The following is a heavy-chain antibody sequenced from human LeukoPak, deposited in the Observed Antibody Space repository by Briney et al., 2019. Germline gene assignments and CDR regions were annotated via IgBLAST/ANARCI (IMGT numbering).Heavy chain of an antibody. CDR3: ARGVTYGFLHNWFDP. CDR1: GGSISSSNW. CDR2: IYHSGST. D-gene: IGHD4-17*01. V-gene: IGHV4-4*02. J-gene: IGHJ5*02. Sequence: SGTLSLTCAVSGGSISSSNWWSWVRQPPGKGLEWIGEIYHSGSTNYNPSLKSRVTISVDTSKNQFSLKLSSVTAADAAVYYCARGVTYGFLHNWFDPWGQGTLVTVSS.